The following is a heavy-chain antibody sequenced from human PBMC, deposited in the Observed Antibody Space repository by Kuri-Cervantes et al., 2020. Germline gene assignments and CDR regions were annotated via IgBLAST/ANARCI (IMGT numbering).Heavy chain of an antibody. V-gene: IGHV3-11*04. CDR2: ISSSGSTI. CDR1: GFTFSDYY. D-gene: IGHD6-19*01. CDR3: ARGGKGGWYTPFDY. J-gene: IGHJ4*02. Sequence: GESLKISCAASGFTFSDYYMSWIRQAPGKGLEWVSYISSSGSTIYYADSVKGRFTISRDNAKNSLYLQMNSLRAEDTAVYYCARGGKGGWYTPFDYWGQGTLVTVSS.